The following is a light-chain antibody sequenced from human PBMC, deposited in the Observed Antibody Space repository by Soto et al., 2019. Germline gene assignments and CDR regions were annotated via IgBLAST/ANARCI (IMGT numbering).Light chain of an antibody. CDR1: QIFTPSY. CDR2: AAS. V-gene: IGKV3-20*01. CDR3: QQYGRSPHS. J-gene: IGKJ2*03. Sequence: EMWWTHSPPTRPFLPGEKPTFPCSPSQIFTPSYLAWYQHKPGQGPRLLIFAASRRATGVPDRFSGSGSGKDFTLTITRLEPEDSAIYYCQQYGRSPHSFGRGTHLEIK.